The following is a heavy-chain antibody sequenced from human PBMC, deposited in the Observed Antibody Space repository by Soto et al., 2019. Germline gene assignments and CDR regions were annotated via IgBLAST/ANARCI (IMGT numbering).Heavy chain of an antibody. J-gene: IGHJ4*02. Sequence: QVQLQESGPGLVKPSGTLSLTCAVSGGSISSSNWWTWVRQPPGKGLEWIGEIYHIGSTNYNPSLKSRVTIAVDKSKNQFSLNLSSVTAADTAVYYCARVSVSGTYSDYWGQGTLVTVSS. CDR3: ARVSVSGTYSDY. CDR1: GGSISSSNW. CDR2: IYHIGST. D-gene: IGHD6-19*01. V-gene: IGHV4-4*02.